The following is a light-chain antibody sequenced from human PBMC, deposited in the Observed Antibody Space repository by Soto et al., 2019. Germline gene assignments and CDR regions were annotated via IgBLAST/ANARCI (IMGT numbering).Light chain of an antibody. J-gene: IGLJ2*01. V-gene: IGLV1-51*01. CDR1: TSNIAKNY. CDR3: GTWDSSLNTEV. Sequence: QSVLTQPPSVSAAPGQEVTISCSGSTSNIAKNYVSWYQRLPGTALKLLIHDNDQRPSGIPDRFSGSKSGTSATLGITGLQTGDEADYYCGTWDSSLNTEVFGGGTKLTVL. CDR2: DND.